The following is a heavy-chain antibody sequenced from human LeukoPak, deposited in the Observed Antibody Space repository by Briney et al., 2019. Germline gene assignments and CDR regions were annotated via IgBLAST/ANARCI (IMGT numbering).Heavy chain of an antibody. V-gene: IGHV4-59*08. D-gene: IGHD1-26*01. CDR1: GDSISTNY. J-gene: IGHJ5*02. Sequence: SETLSLTCTVSGDSISTNYWSWIRQPPGKGLEWIGYIYYSVSTKYNPSLESRVTISVDTSKNQFSLKLTSVTAADTAVYYCARHLNSGWSDIWGQGTLVTVSS. CDR3: ARHLNSGWSDI. CDR2: IYYSVST.